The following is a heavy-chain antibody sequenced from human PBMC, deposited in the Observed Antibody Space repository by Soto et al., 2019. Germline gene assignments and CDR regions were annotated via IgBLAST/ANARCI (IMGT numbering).Heavy chain of an antibody. CDR3: AGGPTWYYYAA. D-gene: IGHD3-10*01. V-gene: IGHV4-59*01. CDR1: GGSISSYY. Sequence: QVQLQESGPGLVKPSETLSLTCTVSGGSISSYYWSWIRQPPGKGLEWIGYIYYSGSTNYNPSLKSRVTISVDTSKNQFSLKLSSVTAADTAVYSCAGGPTWYYYAAGGQGTLVTVSS. CDR2: IYYSGST. J-gene: IGHJ4*02.